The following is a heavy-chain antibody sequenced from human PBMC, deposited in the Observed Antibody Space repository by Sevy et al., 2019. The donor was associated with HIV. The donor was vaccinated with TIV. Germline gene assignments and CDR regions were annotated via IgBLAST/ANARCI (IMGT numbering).Heavy chain of an antibody. CDR3: ARGKMDDILTGYYRNWFDP. Sequence: SVKVSCKASGGTFSSYAISWVRQAPGQGLEWMGGIIPIFGTANYAQKFQGRVTITADESTSTAYMELSSLRSEDTAVYYCARGKMDDILTGYYRNWFDPWGQGTLVTVSS. J-gene: IGHJ5*02. D-gene: IGHD3-9*01. CDR1: GGTFSSYA. V-gene: IGHV1-69*13. CDR2: IIPIFGTA.